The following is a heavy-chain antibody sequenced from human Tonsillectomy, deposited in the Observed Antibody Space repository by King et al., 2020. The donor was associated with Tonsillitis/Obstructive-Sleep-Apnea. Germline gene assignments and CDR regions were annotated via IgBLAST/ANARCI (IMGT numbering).Heavy chain of an antibody. CDR3: GKVFPLYGWVSYRPFDI. D-gene: IGHD3-16*02. J-gene: IGHJ3*02. V-gene: IGHV3-9*01. Sequence: VQLVESGGGLVQPGRSLRLSCAASGFIFDDYAMHWVRQAPGKGLEWVSGISWNSGSIDYADSVKGRFTISRDNAKNSLHLQMNSLRAEDTALYYCGKVFPLYGWVSYRPFDIWGQGTMVTVSS. CDR2: ISWNSGSI. CDR1: GFIFDDYA.